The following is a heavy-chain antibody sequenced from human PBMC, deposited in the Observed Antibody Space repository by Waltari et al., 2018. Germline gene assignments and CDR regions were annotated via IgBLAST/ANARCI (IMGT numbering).Heavy chain of an antibody. CDR3: ARDWSLSFDY. V-gene: IGHV3-21*01. D-gene: IGHD2-8*02. CDR1: GFTFSDFS. J-gene: IGHJ4*02. CDR2: ISRNSDYI. Sequence: EVLLVESGGGLAKSGGSLRLSGVASGFTFSDFSMNWVRQAPGRGLEWVASISRNSDYIYYADSLKGRFTISRDNAKNSLYLQMNSLRAEDTALYYCARDWSLSFDYWGQGSLITVSS.